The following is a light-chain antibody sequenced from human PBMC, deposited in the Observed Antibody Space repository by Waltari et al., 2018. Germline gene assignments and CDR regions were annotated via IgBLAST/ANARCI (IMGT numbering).Light chain of an antibody. CDR3: QQHHNSPYT. CDR2: KAS. J-gene: IGKJ2*01. CDR1: HTISDW. V-gene: IGKV1-5*03. Sequence: DVQMTQSPSTLSASVGDSVTIPCRASHTISDWLAWYQQKPGQAPHLLIYKASILESGVPSRFSCSASGTEFTLTISSLQPDDFATYYCQQHHNSPYTFGQGTHLEIK.